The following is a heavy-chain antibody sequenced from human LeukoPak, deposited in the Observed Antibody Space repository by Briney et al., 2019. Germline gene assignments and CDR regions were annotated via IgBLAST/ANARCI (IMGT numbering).Heavy chain of an antibody. CDR1: GGSISSHY. D-gene: IGHD5-18*01. J-gene: IGHJ4*02. Sequence: PSETLSLTCTVSGGSISSHYWSWIRQPPGKGLEWIGYIYTSGSTNYNPSLTSRVTISVDTSKNQFSLKLSSVTAADTAVYYCARLSVDTAMALDYWGQGTLVTVSS. V-gene: IGHV4-4*09. CDR2: IYTSGST. CDR3: ARLSVDTAMALDY.